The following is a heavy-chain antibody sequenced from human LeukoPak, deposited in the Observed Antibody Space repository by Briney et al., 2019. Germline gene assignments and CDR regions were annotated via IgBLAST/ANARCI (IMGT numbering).Heavy chain of an antibody. CDR3: AREHYFYYMDG. CDR2: ISSSGSTI. CDR1: GFTFSSYE. J-gene: IGHJ6*03. V-gene: IGHV3-48*03. Sequence: GGSLRLSCAASGFTFSSYEMNWVRQAPGKGLEWVSYISSSGSTIYYADSVKGRFTISRDNAKNSLYLQMNSLRAEDTAVYYCAREHYFYYMDGWGKGTTVTVSS.